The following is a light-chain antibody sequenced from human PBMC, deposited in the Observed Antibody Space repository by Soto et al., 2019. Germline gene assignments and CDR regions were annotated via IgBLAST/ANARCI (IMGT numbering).Light chain of an antibody. CDR2: HAS. Sequence: TQSPSTLSVTTGDRATLSCRASQYIGSAVAWYHQRSGQAPRLLILHASIMFPTTPARFSRSGPGTYFTHTFSSLESEHFALYFCHRSADPPRPVAQGIKV. V-gene: IGKV3-15*01. CDR1: QYIGSA. CDR3: HRSADPPRP. J-gene: IGKJ1*01.